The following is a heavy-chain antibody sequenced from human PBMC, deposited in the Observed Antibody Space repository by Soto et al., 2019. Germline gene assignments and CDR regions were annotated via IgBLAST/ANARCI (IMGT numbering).Heavy chain of an antibody. CDR1: GLTFSIYA. Sequence: GSLRLSCAASGLTFSIYAMTWVRQAPGKGLEWVSSRSRNGDNTYYADSVKGRFTISRDNSKNTLYLQMNSLRAEDTAIYYCAKDESNSNPLYYFDFWGPGTLVTVSS. D-gene: IGHD3-22*01. CDR3: AKDESNSNPLYYFDF. V-gene: IGHV3-23*01. CDR2: RSRNGDNT. J-gene: IGHJ4*02.